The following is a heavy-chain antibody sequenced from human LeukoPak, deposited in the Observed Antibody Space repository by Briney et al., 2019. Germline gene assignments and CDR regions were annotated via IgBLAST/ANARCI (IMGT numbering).Heavy chain of an antibody. CDR1: GGSFSGYY. D-gene: IGHD3-16*02. V-gene: IGHV4-34*01. CDR3: ARAYRGGSSPYYYYYMDV. Sequence: PSETLSLTCAVYGGSFSGYYWSWIRQPPGKGLEWIGEINHSGSTNYNPSLKSRVTMSVDTSKNQFSLKLSSVTAADTAVYYCARAYRGGSSPYYYYYMDVWGKGTTVTVSS. CDR2: INHSGST. J-gene: IGHJ6*03.